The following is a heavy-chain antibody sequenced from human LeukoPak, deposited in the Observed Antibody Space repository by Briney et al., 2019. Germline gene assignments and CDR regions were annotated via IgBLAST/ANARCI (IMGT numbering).Heavy chain of an antibody. V-gene: IGHV4-34*01. J-gene: IGHJ4*02. CDR2: INHSGST. Sequence: PSETLSLTCAVYGVSFSGYYWSWIRQPPGKGLEWIGEINHSGSTNYNPSLKSRVTISVDTSKNQFSLKLSSVTAADTAVYYCARVAAAGLYWGQGTLVTVSS. CDR1: GVSFSGYY. D-gene: IGHD6-13*01. CDR3: ARVAAAGLY.